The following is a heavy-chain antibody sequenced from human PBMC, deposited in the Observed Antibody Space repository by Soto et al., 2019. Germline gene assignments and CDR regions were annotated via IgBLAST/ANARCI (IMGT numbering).Heavy chain of an antibody. D-gene: IGHD2-15*01. Sequence: QVQLVESGGGVVQPGGSLRLSCTTSGFTFNTYGMHWVRQAPGKGLEWVASIWYDGSNKYYADSVKGRFTISRDNSKNTLYLQMNTLRAEDTTLYYTARADCTGAYCYSWPFNYCVDVWGQGTTVTVSS. V-gene: IGHV3-33*08. CDR1: GFTFNTYG. J-gene: IGHJ6*02. CDR3: ARADCTGAYCYSWPFNYCVDV. CDR2: IWYDGSNK.